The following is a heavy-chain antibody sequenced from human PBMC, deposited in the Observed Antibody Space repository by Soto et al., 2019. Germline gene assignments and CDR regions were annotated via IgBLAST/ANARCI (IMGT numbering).Heavy chain of an antibody. Sequence: PVKVSCKASGGTFSSYSISWVRQAPGQGLEWKGGIIPIFGTANYAQKFQGRVTITADESTSTAYMELSSLRSEDTAVYYCARDTVTTMGDYWGQGTLVTVSS. D-gene: IGHD4-17*01. J-gene: IGHJ4*02. CDR2: IIPIFGTA. V-gene: IGHV1-69*13. CDR1: GGTFSSYS. CDR3: ARDTVTTMGDY.